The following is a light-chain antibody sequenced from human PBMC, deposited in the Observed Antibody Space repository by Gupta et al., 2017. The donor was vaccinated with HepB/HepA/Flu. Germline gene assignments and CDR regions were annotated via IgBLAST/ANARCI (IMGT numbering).Light chain of an antibody. CDR1: NIGTES. Sequence: SFVLTQPPSVSVAPGKTARITCVGNNIGTESVHWYQQKAGQAPVLVIYYHTDRPSGIPERFAGSNSGNTATLTISRGEAGDEADYYCQVWDDISGHVVFGGGTKLAVL. CDR2: YHT. J-gene: IGLJ2*01. V-gene: IGLV3-21*04. CDR3: QVWDDISGHVV.